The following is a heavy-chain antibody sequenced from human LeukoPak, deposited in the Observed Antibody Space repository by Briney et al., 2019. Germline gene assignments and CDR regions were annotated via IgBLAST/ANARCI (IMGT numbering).Heavy chain of an antibody. CDR3: ASRKATGTTPLDY. J-gene: IGHJ4*02. D-gene: IGHD4-17*01. CDR2: ISGSGGST. Sequence: PGVSLRLSCAASGFTVSSYSMSWVRQAPGKGLEWVSAISGSGGSTYYADSVKGLFTISGDNSKNTLYLQMNRLRAEDTAVYYCASRKATGTTPLDYWGQGTLVTVSS. V-gene: IGHV3-23*01. CDR1: GFTVSSYS.